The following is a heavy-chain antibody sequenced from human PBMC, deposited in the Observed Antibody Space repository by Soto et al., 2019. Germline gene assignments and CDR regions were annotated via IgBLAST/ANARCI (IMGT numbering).Heavy chain of an antibody. CDR1: GYTFTSYA. D-gene: IGHD6-19*01. CDR2: INAGNGNT. V-gene: IGHV1-3*01. Sequence: ASVKVSCKASGYTFTSYAMHWVRQAPGQRLEWMGWINAGNGNTKYSQKFQGRVTITRDTSASTAYMELSSLRSEDTAVYYCARDIAVALTYYYYYGMDVWGQGTTVTVSS. CDR3: ARDIAVALTYYYYYGMDV. J-gene: IGHJ6*02.